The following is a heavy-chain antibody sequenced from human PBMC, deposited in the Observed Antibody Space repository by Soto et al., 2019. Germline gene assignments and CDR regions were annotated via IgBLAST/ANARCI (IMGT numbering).Heavy chain of an antibody. Sequence: QVQLQESGPGLVKPSQTLSLTCTVSGGSISSGGYYWTWIRQHPGKGLEWIGYIYYSGSTYYNPSLMRRVTISVDTSKNQFSLKLSSVTAADTAVYYCARGGYSYGPPYNGFDPWGQGTLVTVSS. CDR2: IYYSGST. CDR1: GGSISSGGYY. D-gene: IGHD5-18*01. J-gene: IGHJ5*02. V-gene: IGHV4-31*03. CDR3: ARGGYSYGPPYNGFDP.